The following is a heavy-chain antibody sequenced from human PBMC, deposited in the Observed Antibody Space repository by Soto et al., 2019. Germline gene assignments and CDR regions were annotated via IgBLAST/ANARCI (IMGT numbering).Heavy chain of an antibody. CDR2: FDPEDGET. CDR3: ATRGPYYDILTLSRPDAFDI. J-gene: IGHJ3*02. D-gene: IGHD3-9*01. V-gene: IGHV1-24*01. Sequence: ASVKVSCKVSGYTLTELSMHWVRQAPGKGLEWMGGFDPEDGETIYAQKFQGRVTMTEDTSTDTAYMELSSLRSEDTAVYYCATRGPYYDILTLSRPDAFDIWGQGTMVTVSS. CDR1: GYTLTELS.